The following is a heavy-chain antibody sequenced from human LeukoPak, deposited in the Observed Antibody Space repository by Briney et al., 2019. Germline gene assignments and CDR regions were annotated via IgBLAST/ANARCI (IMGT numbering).Heavy chain of an antibody. J-gene: IGHJ4*02. Sequence: ASVKVSCKASGYTFTSYYMHWVRQAPGQGLEWMGIINPSGGSTSYAQKFQGRVTMTRDTSTGTVYMELSSLRSEDTAVYYCARGGLVDYSNYGRFDYWGQGTLVTVSS. CDR3: ARGGLVDYSNYGRFDY. V-gene: IGHV1-46*01. D-gene: IGHD4-11*01. CDR2: INPSGGST. CDR1: GYTFTSYY.